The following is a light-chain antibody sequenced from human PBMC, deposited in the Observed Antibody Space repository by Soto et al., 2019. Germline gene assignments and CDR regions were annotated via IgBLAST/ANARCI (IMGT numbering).Light chain of an antibody. CDR3: SSYAGSNNFV. V-gene: IGLV2-8*01. Sequence: QSALTQPPSASGSPGQSVTISCTGTSSDVGGYNYVSWYQQHPGKAPKLMIYEVSERPSGVPDRFSGSKSGNTASLTVSGLQAEDEADYYCSSYAGSNNFVFGTGTKV. CDR2: EVS. CDR1: SSDVGGYNY. J-gene: IGLJ1*01.